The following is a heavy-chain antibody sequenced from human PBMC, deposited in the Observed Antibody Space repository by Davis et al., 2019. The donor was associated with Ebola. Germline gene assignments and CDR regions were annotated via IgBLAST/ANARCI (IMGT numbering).Heavy chain of an antibody. V-gene: IGHV4-39*01. CDR1: GGSISSSSYY. CDR2: IYYSGST. J-gene: IGHJ4*02. Sequence: MPSETLSLTCTVSGGSISSSSYYWGWIRQPPGKGLEWIGSIYYSGSTYYNPSLKSRVTISADTSKNQFSLKLSSVTAADTAVYYCARGRLLFGYWGQGTLVTVSS. D-gene: IGHD2-21*01. CDR3: ARGRLLFGY.